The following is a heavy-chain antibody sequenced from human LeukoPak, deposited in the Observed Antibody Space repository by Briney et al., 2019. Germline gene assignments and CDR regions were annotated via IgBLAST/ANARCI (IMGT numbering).Heavy chain of an antibody. Sequence: TGGSLRLSCAASGITFSSSAMSWVRQAPGKGLEWVSSISSTGTTRFDADSVKGRFTISRDNSKNTLYLQMHSLRAEDTAVYYCARVEQSYYYYGMDVWGQGTTVTVSS. D-gene: IGHD6-19*01. CDR2: ISSTGTTR. V-gene: IGHV3-23*01. CDR1: GITFSSSA. J-gene: IGHJ6*02. CDR3: ARVEQSYYYYGMDV.